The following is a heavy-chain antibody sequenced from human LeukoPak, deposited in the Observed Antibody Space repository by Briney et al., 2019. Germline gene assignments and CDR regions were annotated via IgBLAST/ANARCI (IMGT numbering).Heavy chain of an antibody. D-gene: IGHD3-3*01. Sequence: GGSLRLSCAASGFTFSSYAMHWVRQAPGKGLEWVAVISYDGSNKYYADSVKGRFTISRDNFKNTLYLQMNSLRAEDTAVYYCAREYYLAGVVIKYFFDSWGQGTLVTVSS. J-gene: IGHJ4*02. CDR1: GFTFSSYA. V-gene: IGHV3-30-3*01. CDR2: ISYDGSNK. CDR3: AREYYLAGVVIKYFFDS.